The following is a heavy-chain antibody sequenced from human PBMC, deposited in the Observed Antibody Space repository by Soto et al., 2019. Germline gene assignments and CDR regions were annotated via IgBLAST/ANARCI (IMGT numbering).Heavy chain of an antibody. V-gene: IGHV2-5*02. CDR1: GFSLSTSGMG. CDR3: AHTPDTTMVTGFDY. D-gene: IGHD5-18*01. J-gene: IGHJ4*02. Sequence: QITLKESGPTLVKPTQTLTLTCTFSGFSLSTSGMGVGWIRQPPGKALEWLALIYWDDDKRYSPSLKSRLTLTKDPSKNQVVLTMTNMDPVDPATYYCAHTPDTTMVTGFDYWGQGTLVTVSS. CDR2: IYWDDDK.